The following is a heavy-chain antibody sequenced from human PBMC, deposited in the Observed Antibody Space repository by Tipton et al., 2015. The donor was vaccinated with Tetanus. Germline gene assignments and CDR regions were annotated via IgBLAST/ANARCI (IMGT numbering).Heavy chain of an antibody. Sequence: QLVQSGPEVKKPGASVKVSCKASGYTFTSYYMHWVRQAPGQGLEWMGIINPSGGSTSYAQKFQGRVTMTRDTSTSTVYMELSSLRSEDTAVYYCARDKYYDYVWGSYPFDYWGQGTLVTVSS. CDR2: INPSGGST. J-gene: IGHJ4*02. CDR1: GYTFTSYY. CDR3: ARDKYYDYVWGSYPFDY. V-gene: IGHV1-46*01. D-gene: IGHD3-16*02.